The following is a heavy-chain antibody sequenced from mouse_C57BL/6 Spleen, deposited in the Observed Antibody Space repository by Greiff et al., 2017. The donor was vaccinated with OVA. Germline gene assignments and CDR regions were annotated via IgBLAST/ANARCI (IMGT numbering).Heavy chain of an antibody. CDR1: GFTFSSYA. CDR2: ISSGGDYI. Sequence: EVKLMESGEGLVKPGGSLKLSCAASGFTFSSYAMSWVRQTPEKRLEWVAYISSGGDYIYYADTVKGRFTISRDNARNTLYLQMSSLKSEDTAMYYCTREGVYYYGSSLAWFAYWGQGTLVTVSA. V-gene: IGHV5-9-1*02. D-gene: IGHD1-1*01. J-gene: IGHJ3*01. CDR3: TREGVYYYGSSLAWFAY.